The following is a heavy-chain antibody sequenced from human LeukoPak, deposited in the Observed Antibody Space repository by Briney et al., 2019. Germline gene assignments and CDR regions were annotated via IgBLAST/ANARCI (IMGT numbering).Heavy chain of an antibody. Sequence: GGSLRLSCAASGFTISNNNMSWVRQAPGKGLEWVSIIYSGGTTSYADSVKGRFTISRDKSKNTLYLQMNSLRVEDTAVYYCARELGATRSFDYWGQGTLVTVSS. CDR3: ARELGATRSFDY. CDR2: IYSGGTT. V-gene: IGHV3-53*01. CDR1: GFTISNNN. J-gene: IGHJ4*02. D-gene: IGHD1-26*01.